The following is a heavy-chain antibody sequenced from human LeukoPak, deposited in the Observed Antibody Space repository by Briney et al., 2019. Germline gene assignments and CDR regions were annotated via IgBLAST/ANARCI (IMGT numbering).Heavy chain of an antibody. J-gene: IGHJ2*01. CDR2: INHSRRT. CDR1: GGSFSGYY. CDR3: ARGRGYYGSGRGYWYFDL. V-gene: IGHV4-34*01. D-gene: IGHD3-10*01. Sequence: SETLSLTCAVYGGSFSGYYWSWIRQPPGKGLEWIGEINHSRRTNYNPSLTSRVTISVDTSKNQFSLKLSSVTAADTAVYYCARGRGYYGSGRGYWYFDLWGRGTLVTVSS.